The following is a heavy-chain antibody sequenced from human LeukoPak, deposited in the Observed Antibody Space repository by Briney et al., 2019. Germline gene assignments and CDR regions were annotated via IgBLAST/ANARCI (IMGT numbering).Heavy chain of an antibody. D-gene: IGHD6-13*01. V-gene: IGHV1-18*01. Sequence: RASVKVSCKASGYTFTSYGLSWVRQAPGQGLEWMGWISAYNGNTNYAQKLQGRVTMTTDTSTSTAYMELRSLRSDDTAVYYCARARSSWNTAKLWGQGTLVTDSS. CDR3: ARARSSWNTAKL. CDR1: GYTFTSYG. CDR2: ISAYNGNT. J-gene: IGHJ4*02.